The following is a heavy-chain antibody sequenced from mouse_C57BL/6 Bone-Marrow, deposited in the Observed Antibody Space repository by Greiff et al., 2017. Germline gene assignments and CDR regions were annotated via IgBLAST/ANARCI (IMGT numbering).Heavy chain of an antibody. V-gene: IGHV5-9-1*02. J-gene: IGHJ2*01. Sequence: DVHLVESGEGLVKPGGSLKLSCAASGFTFSSYAMSWVRQTPEKRLEWVAYISSGGDYIYYADTVKGRITISRDNARNTLYLQMSSLKSEDTAMYYCTRTHYYGLDYWGQGTTLTVSS. CDR3: TRTHYYGLDY. CDR2: ISSGGDYI. CDR1: GFTFSSYA. D-gene: IGHD1-1*01.